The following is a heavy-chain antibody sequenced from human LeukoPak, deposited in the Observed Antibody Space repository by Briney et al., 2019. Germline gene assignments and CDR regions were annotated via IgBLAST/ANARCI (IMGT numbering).Heavy chain of an antibody. J-gene: IGHJ3*02. D-gene: IGHD5-12*01. Sequence: QPGRSLRLSCAASGFTFSSYGMHWVRQAPGKGLEWVAVISYDGSNRYYADSVRGRFTISRDNSKNTLYLQMNSLRAEDTAVYYCGKRSSGAYDMWGQGTMVTVSS. CDR3: GKRSSGAYDM. CDR1: GFTFSSYG. V-gene: IGHV3-30*18. CDR2: ISYDGSNR.